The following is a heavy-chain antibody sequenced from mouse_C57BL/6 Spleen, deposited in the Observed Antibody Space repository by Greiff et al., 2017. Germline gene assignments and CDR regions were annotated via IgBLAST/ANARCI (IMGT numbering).Heavy chain of an antibody. D-gene: IGHD1-3*01. J-gene: IGHJ2*01. CDR2: IYPSDSET. V-gene: IGHV1-61*01. CDR3: ATSKEGGFDY. Sequence: QVQLQQPGAELVRPGSSVKLSCKASGYTFTSYWMDWVKQRPGQGLEWIGNIYPSDSETHYNQKFKDKATLTVDKSSSTAYMQLSSLTSEDSAVYYCATSKEGGFDYWGQGTTLTVSS. CDR1: GYTFTSYW.